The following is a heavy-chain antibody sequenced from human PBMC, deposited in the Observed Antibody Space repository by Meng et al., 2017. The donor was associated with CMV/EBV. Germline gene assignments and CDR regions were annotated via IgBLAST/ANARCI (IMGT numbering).Heavy chain of an antibody. J-gene: IGHJ4*02. CDR1: GFIFSTYS. CDR2: VGSTTSVV. D-gene: IGHD2-21*01. CDR3: VRDWAYSFDY. Sequence: GSLKISCEASGFIFSTYSVNWVRQASGKGLEWLSYVGSTTSVVYYADSVKGRFTIPRDNAKNSLYLQISSLRVEDTAVYFCVRDWAYSFDYWGQGALVTVSS. V-gene: IGHV3-48*01.